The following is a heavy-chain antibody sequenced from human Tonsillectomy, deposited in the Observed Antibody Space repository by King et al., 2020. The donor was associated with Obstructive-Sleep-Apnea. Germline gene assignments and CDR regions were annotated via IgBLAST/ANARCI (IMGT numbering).Heavy chain of an antibody. V-gene: IGHV3-30*18. Sequence: VQLVESGGGVVQPGRSLRLSCAASGFTFSSYGMHWVRQAPGKGLEWVAVISYDGSNKYYADSVKGRFTISRDNSKNTLYLQMNSLRAEDTAVYYCAKDQGGAVAASYGMDVWGQGTTVTVSS. CDR1: GFTFSSYG. D-gene: IGHD6-19*01. CDR3: AKDQGGAVAASYGMDV. J-gene: IGHJ6*02. CDR2: ISYDGSNK.